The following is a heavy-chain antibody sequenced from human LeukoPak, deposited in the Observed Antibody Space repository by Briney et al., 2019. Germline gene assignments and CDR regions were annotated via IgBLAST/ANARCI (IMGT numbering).Heavy chain of an antibody. J-gene: IGHJ6*03. CDR1: GGSISSHY. CDR2: IYYSGST. D-gene: IGHD3-22*01. V-gene: IGHV4-59*11. Sequence: SETLSLTCTVSGGSISSHYWSWIRQPPGKGLEWIGYIYYSGSTNYNPSLKSRVTISVDTSKNQFSLKLSSVTAADTAVYYCAREIVVVNHYYMDVWGKGTTVTVSS. CDR3: AREIVVVNHYYMDV.